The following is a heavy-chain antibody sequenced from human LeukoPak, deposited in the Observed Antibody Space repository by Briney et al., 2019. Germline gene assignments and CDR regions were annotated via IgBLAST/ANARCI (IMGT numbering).Heavy chain of an antibody. D-gene: IGHD4-17*01. CDR1: GYTFTSYG. CDR2: FIPIFGTA. Sequence: ASVKVSCKASGYTFTSYGISWVRQAPAQGLEWMGVFIPIFGTANYAQKFQGRVTITADESTSTAYMELSSLRSEDTAVYYCARATVTTYNWFDPWDQGTLVTVSS. J-gene: IGHJ5*02. V-gene: IGHV1-69*13. CDR3: ARATVTTYNWFDP.